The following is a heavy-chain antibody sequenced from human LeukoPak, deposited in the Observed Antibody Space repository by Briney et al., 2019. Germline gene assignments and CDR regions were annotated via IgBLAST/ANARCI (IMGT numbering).Heavy chain of an antibody. J-gene: IGHJ4*02. CDR2: IYYTGTT. Sequence: SETLSLTCSVSGDSISSSIYFWGWIRQPPGKGLEWIGTIYYTGTTYCNPSLKSRVTISADMSKNQFSLRLSSVTAADTAGYYCARARRYDGGGYYPPFDYWGQGTLFTVSS. CDR1: GDSISSSIYF. D-gene: IGHD3-22*01. V-gene: IGHV4-39*07. CDR3: ARARRYDGGGYYPPFDY.